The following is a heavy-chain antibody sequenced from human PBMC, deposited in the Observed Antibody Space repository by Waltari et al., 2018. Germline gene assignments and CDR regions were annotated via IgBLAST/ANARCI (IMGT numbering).Heavy chain of an antibody. CDR1: GFTFRSTH. D-gene: IGHD5-18*01. CDR3: ATARDEETAMVYFDH. J-gene: IGHJ4*02. V-gene: IGHV3-66*02. CDR2: IYAAGST. Sequence: EVQLVESGGALVHPGGSLRLSCAASGFTFRSTHMAWARQAPGKGLEWVSIIYAAGSTYYADPVMGRFTISRDNSKNTLHLQMNSLRSEDTAIYYCATARDEETAMVYFDHWGEGSLVSVSS.